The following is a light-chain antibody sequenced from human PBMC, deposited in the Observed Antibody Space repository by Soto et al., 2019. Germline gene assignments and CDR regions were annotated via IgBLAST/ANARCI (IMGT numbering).Light chain of an antibody. J-gene: IGKJ5*01. CDR1: QDISNY. CDR2: DAS. Sequence: DIQMTQSPSSLSASVGDRVTITCQASQDISNYLNWYQQKPGKAPKLLIYDASNLETGVPSRFSGSGSGTDFTFTISILQPEDIATDYCQQYDNRPPITFGQGTRLEIK. V-gene: IGKV1-33*01. CDR3: QQYDNRPPIT.